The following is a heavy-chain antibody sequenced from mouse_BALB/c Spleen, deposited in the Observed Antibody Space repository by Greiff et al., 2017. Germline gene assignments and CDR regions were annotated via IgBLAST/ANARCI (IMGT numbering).Heavy chain of an antibody. CDR3: ASSITTVVVSYWYFDV. D-gene: IGHD1-1*01. Sequence: VQLQQSGPGLVQPSQSLSITCTVSGFSLTSYGVHWVRQSPGKGLEWLGVIWSGGSTDYNAAFISRLSISKDNSKSQVFFKMNSLQANDTAIHYCASSITTVVVSYWYFDVWGAGTTVTVSS. CDR2: IWSGGST. V-gene: IGHV2-2*02. CDR1: GFSLTSYG. J-gene: IGHJ1*01.